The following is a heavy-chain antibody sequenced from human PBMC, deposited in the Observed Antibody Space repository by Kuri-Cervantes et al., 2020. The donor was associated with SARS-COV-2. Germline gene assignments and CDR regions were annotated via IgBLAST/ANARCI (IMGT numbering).Heavy chain of an antibody. V-gene: IGHV3-21*01. Sequence: GGSLRLSCAASGFTFSSYSMNWVRQAPGKGLEWVSSISSSSSYIYYADSVKGRFIISRDNAKNSLYLQMNSLRAEDTAVYYCARDVAAGRAYYYYMDVWGKGTTVTVSS. J-gene: IGHJ6*03. CDR3: ARDVAAGRAYYYYMDV. CDR1: GFTFSSYS. D-gene: IGHD6-13*01. CDR2: ISSSSSYI.